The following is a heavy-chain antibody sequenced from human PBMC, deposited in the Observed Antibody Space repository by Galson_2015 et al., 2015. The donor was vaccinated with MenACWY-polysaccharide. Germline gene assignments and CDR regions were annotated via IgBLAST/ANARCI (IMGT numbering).Heavy chain of an antibody. D-gene: IGHD3-10*01. CDR1: GYTFTSYA. J-gene: IGHJ6*02. V-gene: IGHV7-4-1*02. Sequence: SVKVSCKASGYTFTSYAMNWVRQAPGQGLEWMGWINTNTGNPTYAQGFTGRFVFSLDTSVSTAYLQISSLKAEDTAVYYCARERYYGPGSYLGGYYYGMDVWGQGTTVTVSS. CDR3: ARERYYGPGSYLGGYYYGMDV. CDR2: INTNTGNP.